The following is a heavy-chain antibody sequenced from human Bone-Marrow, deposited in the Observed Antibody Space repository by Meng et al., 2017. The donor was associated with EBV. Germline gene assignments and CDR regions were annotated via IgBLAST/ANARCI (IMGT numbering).Heavy chain of an antibody. CDR2: ISAYNGNT. V-gene: IGHV1-18*01. Sequence: VLLVPSGGEVKKPGAAVKVSCKASGYTFTSYGISWVRQAPGQGLEWMGWISAYNGNTNYEQKLQGRVTMTTDTSTSTAYMELRSLRSDDTAVYYCARVGGPDHSSGHLDYWGQGTLVTVSS. CDR1: GYTFTSYG. CDR3: ARVGGPDHSSGHLDY. J-gene: IGHJ4*02. D-gene: IGHD6-19*01.